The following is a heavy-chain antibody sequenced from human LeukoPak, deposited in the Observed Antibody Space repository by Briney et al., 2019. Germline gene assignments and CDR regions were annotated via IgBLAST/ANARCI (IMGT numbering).Heavy chain of an antibody. CDR2: IYTSGST. J-gene: IGHJ6*03. CDR1: GYSISSGYY. D-gene: IGHD3-10*01. Sequence: SETLSLTCTVSGYSISSGYYWGWIRQPAGKGLEWIGRIYTSGSTNYNPSLKSRVTMSVDTSKNQFSLKLSSVTAADTAVYYCARAPLGDGLGELFSVGYYYYYMDVWGKGTTVTISS. CDR3: ARAPLGDGLGELFSVGYYYYYMDV. V-gene: IGHV4-4*07.